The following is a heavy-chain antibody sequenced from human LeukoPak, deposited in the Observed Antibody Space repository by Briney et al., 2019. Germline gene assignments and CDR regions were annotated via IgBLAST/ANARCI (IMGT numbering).Heavy chain of an antibody. D-gene: IGHD5-18*01. Sequence: GGSLRLSCAASGFTFSSYSMNWVRQAPGKGREWVSSISSSSSYIYHADSVKGRFTISRDNAKNSLYLQMNSLRAEDTAVYYCARDNTATDYWGQGTLVTVSS. CDR3: ARDNTATDY. V-gene: IGHV3-21*01. J-gene: IGHJ4*02. CDR1: GFTFSSYS. CDR2: ISSSSSYI.